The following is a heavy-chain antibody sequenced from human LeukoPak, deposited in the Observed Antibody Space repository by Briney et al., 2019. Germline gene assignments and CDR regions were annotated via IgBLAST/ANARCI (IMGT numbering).Heavy chain of an antibody. Sequence: GGSLRPSCAASGFTFTNAGIHWVRLAAGKGLEWVSFISHDGTNKYYSDSVDGRFIVSRLNSQNTVYLQMNDLRPEDTATYYCASEDVDTGDFWGQGTLVTVSS. J-gene: IGHJ4*02. CDR3: ASEDVDTGDF. CDR2: ISHDGTNK. V-gene: IGHV3-30*01. CDR1: GFTFTNAG. D-gene: IGHD5-18*01.